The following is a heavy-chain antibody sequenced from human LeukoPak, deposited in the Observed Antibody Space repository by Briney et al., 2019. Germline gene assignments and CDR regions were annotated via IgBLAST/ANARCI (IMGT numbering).Heavy chain of an antibody. Sequence: SETLSLTCTISGYSISSGYYWGWIRQPPGKGLEWIGNFYHSGSTYYNPSLKSRVTMSVDTSKNQISLKLKSVTAADTAVYYCARDSGTSGEVKFDPWGQGALVTVSS. D-gene: IGHD3-10*01. CDR2: FYHSGST. J-gene: IGHJ5*02. CDR3: ARDSGTSGEVKFDP. V-gene: IGHV4-38-2*02. CDR1: GYSISSGYY.